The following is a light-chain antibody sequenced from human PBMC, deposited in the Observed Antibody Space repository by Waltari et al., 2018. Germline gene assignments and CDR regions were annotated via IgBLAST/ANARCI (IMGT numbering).Light chain of an antibody. Sequence: SYDLTQPPSLSVSPGQTATITCSGHELDKKYTFWYQQKPGQSPVLVLYQDNVRPSGIPERFSGSNSGNTATLTISGTQAMDDADYYCLVWDSSIGVFGSGTKITVL. J-gene: IGLJ1*01. V-gene: IGLV3-1*01. CDR3: LVWDSSIGV. CDR1: ELDKKY. CDR2: QDN.